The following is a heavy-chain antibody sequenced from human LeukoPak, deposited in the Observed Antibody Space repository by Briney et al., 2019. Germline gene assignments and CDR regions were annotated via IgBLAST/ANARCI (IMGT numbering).Heavy chain of an antibody. CDR2: INSDSNDT. Sequence: GGSLRLSCAASGFSFRTSPMSWVRQVPGKGPEWVSGINSDSNDTPYADSVKGRFTISRDNAKNMLYLQMRSLRVEDMAVYYCVRKDSGLHPFDLWGQGTRVTVSS. CDR1: GFSFRTSP. J-gene: IGHJ4*02. CDR3: VRKDSGLHPFDL. V-gene: IGHV3-23*01.